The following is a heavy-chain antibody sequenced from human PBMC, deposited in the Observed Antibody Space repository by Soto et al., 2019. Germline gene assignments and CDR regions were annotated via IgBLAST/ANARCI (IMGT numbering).Heavy chain of an antibody. D-gene: IGHD1-26*01. V-gene: IGHV3-23*01. CDR3: ATYSGNYERYGVYFGMDV. Sequence: GSLRLSCAASGFTFSNYAISWVRQAPGRGLEWVSSVSGSGGSTYYADSVKGRFTISRDNSKNTLYLQMNSLRAEDTAVYYCATYSGNYERYGVYFGMDVWGQGTTVTVSS. J-gene: IGHJ6*02. CDR1: GFTFSNYA. CDR2: VSGSGGST.